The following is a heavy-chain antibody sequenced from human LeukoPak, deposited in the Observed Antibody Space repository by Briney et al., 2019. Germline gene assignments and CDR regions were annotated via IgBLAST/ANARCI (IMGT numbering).Heavy chain of an antibody. CDR2: INPSGGGT. CDR3: ASVYLYGMDV. CDR1: GYSLTTYY. Sequence: ASVKVSCKASGYSLTTYYMHWVRQAPGQGIEWMAIINPSGGGTKYAQKFQGRVTMTRDTPTNTVYMELSSLRTEDTAVYYCASVYLYGMDVWGQGTTVTVSS. V-gene: IGHV1-46*01. J-gene: IGHJ6*02. D-gene: IGHD2-8*01.